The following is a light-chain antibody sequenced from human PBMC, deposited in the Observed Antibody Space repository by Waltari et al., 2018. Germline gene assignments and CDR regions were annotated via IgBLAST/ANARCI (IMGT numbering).Light chain of an antibody. V-gene: IGLV2-23*02. J-gene: IGLJ3*02. CDR3: CSYAGSAISV. CDR2: DVN. Sequence: QSALTKPATVSGSPGRSITIPCTGTTSEVGNYNFVSWYQQHPGKAPTLIIYDVNKRPSGVSNRFSGSKSGNTASLTISGLQAADEAYYYCCSYAGSAISVFGGGTKVTVL. CDR1: TSEVGNYNF.